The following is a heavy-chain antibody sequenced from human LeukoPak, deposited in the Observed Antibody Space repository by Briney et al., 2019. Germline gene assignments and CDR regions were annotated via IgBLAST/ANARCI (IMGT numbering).Heavy chain of an antibody. CDR1: GYTFTGYY. CDR3: ARDREVAAVGWFDP. Sequence: ASVKVSCKASGYTFTGYYMHWVRQAPGQGLEWMGWINPNSGGTNYQGRVTMTRDTSISTAYMELSRLRSDDTAVYYCARDREVAAVGWFDPWGQGTLVTVSS. J-gene: IGHJ5*02. D-gene: IGHD6-13*01. CDR2: INPNSGGT. V-gene: IGHV1-2*02.